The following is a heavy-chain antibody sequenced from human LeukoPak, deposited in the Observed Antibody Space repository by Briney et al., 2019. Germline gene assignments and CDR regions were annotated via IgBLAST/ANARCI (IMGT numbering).Heavy chain of an antibody. Sequence: WGSLRLSCAASGFTFSGYFMIWVRQAPGKWLEWVADIRPDGNDRYLVDSARGRFTISRDNAKNSLYLQMNSLRAEDTAMYYCARGTAGAYDYWGQGTLVTVSS. CDR2: IRPDGNDR. CDR1: GFTFSGYF. CDR3: ARGTAGAYDY. J-gene: IGHJ4*02. D-gene: IGHD4/OR15-4a*01. V-gene: IGHV3-7*01.